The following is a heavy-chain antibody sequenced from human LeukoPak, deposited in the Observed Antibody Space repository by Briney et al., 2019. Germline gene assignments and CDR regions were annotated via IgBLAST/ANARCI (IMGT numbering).Heavy chain of an antibody. V-gene: IGHV3-7*01. D-gene: IGHD4-23*01. J-gene: IGHJ4*02. CDR1: GFTFSSYW. CDR3: ARPVDGGNGLINY. Sequence: GGSLRLSCAASGFTFSSYWMSWVRQAPGKGLEWVANIKQDGSEKYYVDSVKGRFTISRDNAKNSLYLQMNSLRAEDTAVYYCARPVDGGNGLINYWGQGTLVTVSS. CDR2: IKQDGSEK.